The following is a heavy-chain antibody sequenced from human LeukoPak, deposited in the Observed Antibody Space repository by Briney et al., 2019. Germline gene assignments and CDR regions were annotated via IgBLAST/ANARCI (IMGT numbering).Heavy chain of an antibody. V-gene: IGHV3-30*18. CDR3: AKDDWSGFDY. CDR1: GFTFSSYG. Sequence: PGRSLRLSCAASGFTFSSYGMHWVRQAPGKGLEWVAVISCDGSNKYYADSVKGRFTISRDNSKNTLYLQMNSLRAEDTAVYYCAKDDWSGFDYWGQGTLVTVSS. CDR2: ISCDGSNK. J-gene: IGHJ4*02. D-gene: IGHD2-21*01.